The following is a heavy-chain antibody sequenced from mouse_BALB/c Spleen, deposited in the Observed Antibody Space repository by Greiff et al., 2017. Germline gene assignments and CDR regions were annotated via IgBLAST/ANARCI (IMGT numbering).Heavy chain of an antibody. CDR3: ARERVDY. V-gene: IGHV1-54*01. Sequence: QVQLQQSGAELVRPGTSVKVSCKASGYAFTNYLIEWVKQRPGQGLEWIGVINPGSGGTNYNEKFKGKATLTADKSSSTAYMQLSSLTSDDSAVYFCARERVDYWGQGTTLTVSA. CDR2: INPGSGGT. J-gene: IGHJ2*01. CDR1: GYAFTNYL.